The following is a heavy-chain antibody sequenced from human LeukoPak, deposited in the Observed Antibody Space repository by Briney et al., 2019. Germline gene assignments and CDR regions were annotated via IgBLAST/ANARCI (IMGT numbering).Heavy chain of an antibody. D-gene: IGHD3-22*01. CDR1: GFTFSNYW. Sequence: RSGGSLRLSCAASGFTFSNYWMHWVHQAPGKGLVWVSRINTDGSRITYADSVKGRFTISRDNAMNTVYLQMNSLRAEDTAVYYCARVLSGSWDWFDPWGQGTLVTVSS. V-gene: IGHV3-74*01. CDR3: ARVLSGSWDWFDP. J-gene: IGHJ5*02. CDR2: INTDGSRI.